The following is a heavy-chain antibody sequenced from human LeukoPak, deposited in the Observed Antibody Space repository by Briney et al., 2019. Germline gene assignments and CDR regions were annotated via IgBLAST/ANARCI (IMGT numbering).Heavy chain of an antibody. Sequence: SDTLSLTCSVSGDSINNYYWIWIRQPPGKALEWIAYTHYTGHTQSNPSLKSRVPTSVDTSKSQFSLKLSSVSAADTAVYYCAKWSSPLKAFDFWGQGTLVIVPS. J-gene: IGHJ4*02. CDR3: AKWSSPLKAFDF. CDR2: THYTGHT. CDR1: GDSINNYY. V-gene: IGHV4-59*08. D-gene: IGHD2-8*01.